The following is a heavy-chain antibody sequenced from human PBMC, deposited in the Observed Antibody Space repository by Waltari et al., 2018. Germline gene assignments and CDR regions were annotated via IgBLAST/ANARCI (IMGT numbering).Heavy chain of an antibody. Sequence: QVQLQQWGAGLLKPSETLSLTCAVYGGSFSGYYWSCLRPPPGKGLEWIGEITHSGSTNYNPALKSRVTISVDTSKNQFSLKLSSVTAADTAVYYCARERRRWYSHNWFDPWGQGTLVTVSS. CDR2: ITHSGST. D-gene: IGHD2-15*01. J-gene: IGHJ5*02. V-gene: IGHV4-34*01. CDR1: GGSFSGYY. CDR3: ARERRRWYSHNWFDP.